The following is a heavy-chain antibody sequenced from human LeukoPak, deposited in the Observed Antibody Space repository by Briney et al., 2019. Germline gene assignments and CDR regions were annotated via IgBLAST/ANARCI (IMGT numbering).Heavy chain of an antibody. Sequence: GASGKVSCRVAGYTFTRYAISWVRQSPGQGREWMGWTITYNGDTNYAQNFQGRVTMTTDTSTTTAYMELRSLRSDDSGIYFCARDPSNSSGRYSYFDYWGQGTLVTVSS. V-gene: IGHV1-18*01. CDR1: GYTFTRYA. CDR3: ARDPSNSSGRYSYFDY. CDR2: TITYNGDT. J-gene: IGHJ4*02. D-gene: IGHD6-19*01.